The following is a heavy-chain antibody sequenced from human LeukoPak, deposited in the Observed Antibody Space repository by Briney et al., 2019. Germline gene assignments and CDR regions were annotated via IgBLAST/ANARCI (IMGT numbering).Heavy chain of an antibody. V-gene: IGHV4-30-2*01. CDR2: IYHSGST. D-gene: IGHD4-23*01. Sequence: PSQTLSLTCAVSGGSISSGGYSWRWIRQPPGKGLEWIGYIYHSGSTYYNPSLKSRVTTSVDRSKNQFSLKLSSVTAADTAVYYCARFSTVVTPGYFDLWGRGTLVTVSS. CDR1: GGSISSGGYS. CDR3: ARFSTVVTPGYFDL. J-gene: IGHJ2*01.